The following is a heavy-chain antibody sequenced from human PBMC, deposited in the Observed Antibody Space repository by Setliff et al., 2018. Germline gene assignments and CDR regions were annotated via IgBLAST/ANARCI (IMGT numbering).Heavy chain of an antibody. D-gene: IGHD3-3*01. CDR2: ISHSGST. J-gene: IGHJ5*02. V-gene: IGHV4-38-2*01. Sequence: SETLSLTCAVSGYSINSDCFWGWIRQPPGKGLEWIGTISHSGSTSYNSSLKSRVTMSVDTSKNQFFLKLSSVTAADTAVYYCVRGFTIFGEVKLERWFDPWGQGTLVTV. CDR1: GYSINSDCF. CDR3: VRGFTIFGEVKLERWFDP.